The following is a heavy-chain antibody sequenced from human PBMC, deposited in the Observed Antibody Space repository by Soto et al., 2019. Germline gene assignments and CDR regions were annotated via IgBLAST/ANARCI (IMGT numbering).Heavy chain of an antibody. CDR2: IKPDGSEK. Sequence: GSLRLSCAASGFTFSSYWMSWVRQAPGKGLEWVANIKPDGSEKWYVDSVKGRFTISRDNAKNSLYLQMNSLRAEDTAVYYCARGDYYDTSGPFSDAFDIWGQGTMVT. CDR3: ARGDYYDTSGPFSDAFDI. CDR1: GFTFSSYW. J-gene: IGHJ3*02. D-gene: IGHD3-22*01. V-gene: IGHV3-7*04.